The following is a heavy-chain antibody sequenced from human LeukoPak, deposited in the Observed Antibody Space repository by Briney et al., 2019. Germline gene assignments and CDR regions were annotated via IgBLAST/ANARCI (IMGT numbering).Heavy chain of an antibody. CDR2: ISYDGSNK. J-gene: IGHJ4*02. Sequence: GRSLRLSCAASGFTFSSYAMHWVRQAPGKGLEWVAVISYDGSNKYYADSVKGRFTISRDNSKNTLYLQMNSLRAEDTAVYYCAKDPRGGQWLEGLDYWGQGTLVTVSS. D-gene: IGHD6-19*01. V-gene: IGHV3-30-3*01. CDR3: AKDPRGGQWLEGLDY. CDR1: GFTFSSYA.